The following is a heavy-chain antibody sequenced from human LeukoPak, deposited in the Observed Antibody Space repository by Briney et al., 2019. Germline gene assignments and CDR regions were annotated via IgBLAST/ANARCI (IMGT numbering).Heavy chain of an antibody. D-gene: IGHD3-9*01. Sequence: PSETLSLTCTVSGGSLSSYYWSWIRQPPGKGLEWVSSISSTSSYIFYADSVKGRFTISRDNAKNSLYLQMNSLRAEDTAVYYCARVLHFDWLSYHWGEGTLVTVSS. CDR3: ARVLHFDWLSYH. J-gene: IGHJ5*02. CDR2: ISSTSSYI. CDR1: GGSLSSYY. V-gene: IGHV3-21*01.